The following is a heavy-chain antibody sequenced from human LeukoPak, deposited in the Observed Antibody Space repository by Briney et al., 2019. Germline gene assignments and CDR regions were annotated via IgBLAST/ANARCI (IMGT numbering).Heavy chain of an antibody. V-gene: IGHV3-23*01. J-gene: IGHJ4*02. CDR1: GFTFSSYA. D-gene: IGHD2-15*01. Sequence: PGGSLRLSCAASGFTFSSYAMSWVRQAPGKGLEWVSAISGSGGSTYYADSVKGRFTISRDNSKNTLYLQMNSLRAEDTAVYYCARPRYCSGSNCYAFDYWGQGNMVTVSS. CDR3: ARPRYCSGSNCYAFDY. CDR2: ISGSGGST.